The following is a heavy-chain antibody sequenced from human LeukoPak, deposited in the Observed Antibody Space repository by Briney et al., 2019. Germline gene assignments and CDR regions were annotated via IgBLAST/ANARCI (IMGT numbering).Heavy chain of an antibody. J-gene: IGHJ4*02. V-gene: IGHV4-4*02. D-gene: IGHD5-24*01. CDR3: ARETENYGYPDY. CDR1: GGSIKSNNW. CDR2: IYHSGST. Sequence: PSGTLSLTCAVSGGSIKSNNWWSWVRQPPGKGLEWIGEIYHSGSTNYNPSLESRVTVSVDKSKNQFSLDLSSVTAADTAVYYCARETENYGYPDYWGQGTLVTVSS.